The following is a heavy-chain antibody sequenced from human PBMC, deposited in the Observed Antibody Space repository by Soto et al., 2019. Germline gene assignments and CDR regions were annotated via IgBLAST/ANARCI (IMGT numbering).Heavy chain of an antibody. J-gene: IGHJ4*02. Sequence: GGSLRLSCAASGFTFRNYAVSWVRQAPGKGMEWVSAISADGTVTYFADSVKGRFTISRDNSQNTLSLQMNSLRTEDTAIYFCARGQSGPTGYFDYWGQGTMVTVSS. CDR1: GFTFRNYA. CDR3: ARGQSGPTGYFDY. CDR2: ISADGTVT. V-gene: IGHV3-23*01.